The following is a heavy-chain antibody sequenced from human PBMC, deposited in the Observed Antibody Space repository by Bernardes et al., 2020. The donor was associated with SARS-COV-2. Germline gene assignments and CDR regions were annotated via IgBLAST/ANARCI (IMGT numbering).Heavy chain of an antibody. CDR3: ASATYYYYYGMDV. CDR1: GFTFSSYW. J-gene: IGHJ6*01. Sequence: GWSLRLSCAASGFTFSSYWMSWVRQAPGKGLECVANIKQDGSEKYYVDSVKGRFTISRDNAKNSLYLQMNSLRAEDTAVYYCASATYYYYYGMDVWGQGTTVTVT. CDR2: IKQDGSEK. V-gene: IGHV3-7*01.